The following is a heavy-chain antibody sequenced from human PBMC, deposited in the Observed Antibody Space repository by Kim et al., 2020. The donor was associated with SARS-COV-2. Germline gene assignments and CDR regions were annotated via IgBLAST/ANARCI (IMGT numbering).Heavy chain of an antibody. Sequence: SVKVSCKASGGTFSSYAISWVRQAPGQGLEWMGGIIPIFGTANYAQKFQGRVMITADESTSTAYMELSSLRSEDTAVYYCATSIAVAGRVPFDYWGQGTLVTVSS. J-gene: IGHJ4*02. V-gene: IGHV1-69*13. CDR3: ATSIAVAGRVPFDY. CDR2: IIPIFGTA. CDR1: GGTFSSYA. D-gene: IGHD6-19*01.